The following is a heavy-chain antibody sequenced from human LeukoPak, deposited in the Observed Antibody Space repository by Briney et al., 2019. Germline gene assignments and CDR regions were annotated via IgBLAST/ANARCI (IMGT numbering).Heavy chain of an antibody. Sequence: PGGSLRLSCVASGFTFHTSWMTWVRQAPGKGLEWVAQINPDESAKNYVDSVRGRFTISRDNAKGSLYLQMNGLRTDDTAVYFCGRDPAWGAIDYWGQGTLVTVSS. J-gene: IGHJ4*02. D-gene: IGHD7-27*01. CDR1: GFTFHTSW. V-gene: IGHV3-7*01. CDR3: GRDPAWGAIDY. CDR2: INPDESAK.